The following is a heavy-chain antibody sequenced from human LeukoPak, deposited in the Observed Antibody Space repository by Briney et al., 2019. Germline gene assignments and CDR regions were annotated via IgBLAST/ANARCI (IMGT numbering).Heavy chain of an antibody. CDR2: INPNSGGT. J-gene: IGHJ6*02. CDR1: GYTFTGYY. CDR3: ARAQASGSFDYGMDV. D-gene: IGHD3-10*01. Sequence: GASVKVSCKASGYTFTGYYMHWVRQAPGQGLEWTGWINPNSGGTNYAQKFQGWVTMTRDTSISTAYMELSRLRSDDTAVYYCARAQASGSFDYGMDVWGQGTTVTVSS. V-gene: IGHV1-2*04.